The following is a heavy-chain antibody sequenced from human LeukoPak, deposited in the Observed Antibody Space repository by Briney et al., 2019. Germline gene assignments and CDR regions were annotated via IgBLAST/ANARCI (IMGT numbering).Heavy chain of an antibody. Sequence: SGGSLRLSCAASGFSFSSYVMYWVRQAPGKGLEWVAVISYDGSNKYYADSVKGRFTISRDNSKNTLYLQMNSLRVEDTALYYCAREGGSGYARMYAMGVWGQGTTVTVSS. D-gene: IGHD5-12*01. CDR2: ISYDGSNK. CDR3: AREGGSGYARMYAMGV. CDR1: GFSFSSYV. V-gene: IGHV3-30-3*01. J-gene: IGHJ6*02.